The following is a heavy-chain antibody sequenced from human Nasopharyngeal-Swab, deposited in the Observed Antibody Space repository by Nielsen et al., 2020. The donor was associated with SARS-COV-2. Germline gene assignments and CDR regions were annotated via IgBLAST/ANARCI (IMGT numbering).Heavy chain of an antibody. D-gene: IGHD2/OR15-2a*01. CDR2: IVGSGDISGSGGNT. V-gene: IGHV3-23*01. CDR3: AKDLRGPYFF. CDR1: GSSFRTYG. Sequence: GGSLRFSCVASGSSFRTYGMSWVRQAPGKGLEWVAAIVGSGDISGSGGNTYYADSVKGRFTISRDNSKNTLSLQMNSLRAEDTAVYYCAKDLRGPYFFWGQGTLVTVSS. J-gene: IGHJ4*02.